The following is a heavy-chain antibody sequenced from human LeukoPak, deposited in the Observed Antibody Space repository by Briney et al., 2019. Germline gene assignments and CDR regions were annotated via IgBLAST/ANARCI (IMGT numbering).Heavy chain of an antibody. CDR2: IIPILGIA. D-gene: IGHD6-13*01. CDR3: ARDSALGAYSSSWYAFDI. Sequence: ASVKVSCKASGGTFSSYTISWERQSTGQGLEWMGRIIPILGIANYAQKFQGRVTITADKSTSTAYMELSSLRSEDTAVYYCARDSALGAYSSSWYAFDIWGQGTMVTVSS. CDR1: GGTFSSYT. J-gene: IGHJ3*02. V-gene: IGHV1-69*04.